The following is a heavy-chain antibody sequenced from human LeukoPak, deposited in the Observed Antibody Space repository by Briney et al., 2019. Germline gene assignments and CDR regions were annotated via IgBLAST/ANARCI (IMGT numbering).Heavy chain of an antibody. Sequence: GSLRLSCAASGFTFSNYAMSWVRQAPGKGLEWVSAISGSGGSTYYADSVKGRFTISRDNSKNTLYLQMNSLRAEDTAVYYCAKNPRGDIVGVGAFDIWGQGTMVTVSS. V-gene: IGHV3-23*01. J-gene: IGHJ3*02. D-gene: IGHD2-15*01. CDR1: GFTFSNYA. CDR2: ISGSGGST. CDR3: AKNPRGDIVGVGAFDI.